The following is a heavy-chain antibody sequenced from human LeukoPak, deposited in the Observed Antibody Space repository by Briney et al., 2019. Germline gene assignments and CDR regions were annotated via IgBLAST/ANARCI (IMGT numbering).Heavy chain of an antibody. V-gene: IGHV1-46*01. CDR3: ARDKTTVVAGEYFDY. CDR2: INPSGGST. J-gene: IGHJ4*02. D-gene: IGHD4-23*01. CDR1: GYTFTSYY. Sequence: ASVKVSCKASGYTFTSYYMHWVRQAPGQGLEWMGIINPSGGSTSYAQKFQGRVTMTRDTSTSTVYMELSSLRSEDTAVYYCARDKTTVVAGEYFDYWGQGTLVSASS.